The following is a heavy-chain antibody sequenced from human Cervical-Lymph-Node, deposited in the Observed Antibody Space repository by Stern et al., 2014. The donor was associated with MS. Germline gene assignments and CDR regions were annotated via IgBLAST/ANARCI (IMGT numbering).Heavy chain of an antibody. Sequence: QVQLVQSGTEVKKPGASVKVSCKASGYTFSTYGISWVRQAPAQGLEWMGWISGYNDNTNYVEKFQGRVTMTKDTSTSTAYMELRSLTSDDTAVYYCARDPRIAVAGTGGGFDPWGQGTLVTVSS. V-gene: IGHV1-18*01. J-gene: IGHJ5*02. D-gene: IGHD6-19*01. CDR1: GYTFSTYG. CDR2: ISGYNDNT. CDR3: ARDPRIAVAGTGGGFDP.